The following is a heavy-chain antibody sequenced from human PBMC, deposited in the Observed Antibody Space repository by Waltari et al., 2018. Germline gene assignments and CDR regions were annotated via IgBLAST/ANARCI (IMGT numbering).Heavy chain of an antibody. V-gene: IGHV4-39*01. Sequence: QLQLEESGPGLVKPSETLSLTCTVPGGSISSTHYYWGWIRQPPGKGLEWIGTIYYSGRTYYTPSLKSRVTISVDTSKNQFSLKLSSVTAADTAVYYCARHRDIVATMFDYWGQGTLVTVSS. CDR2: IYYSGRT. D-gene: IGHD5-12*01. CDR1: GGSISSTHYY. J-gene: IGHJ4*02. CDR3: ARHRDIVATMFDY.